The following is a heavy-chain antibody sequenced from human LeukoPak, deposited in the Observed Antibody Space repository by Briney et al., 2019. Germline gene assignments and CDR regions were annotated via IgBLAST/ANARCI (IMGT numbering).Heavy chain of an antibody. CDR2: IKKDGSEK. D-gene: IGHD2-8*02. J-gene: IGHJ4*02. CDR3: AKLTSTGKAPFDD. V-gene: IGHV3-7*03. CDR1: GFTFSSYG. Sequence: GGSLRLSCAASGFTFSSYGMHWARQAPGKGLEWVANIKKDGSEKYYVDSVKGRFTISRDNAKNSLYLQMNSLRAEDTALYYCAKLTSTGKAPFDDWGQGTLVTVSS.